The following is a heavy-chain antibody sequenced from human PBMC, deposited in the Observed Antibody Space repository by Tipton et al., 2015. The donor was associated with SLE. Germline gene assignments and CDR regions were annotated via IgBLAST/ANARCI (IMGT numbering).Heavy chain of an antibody. D-gene: IGHD1-26*01. CDR3: ARTLGAIAHTVYDAFDI. V-gene: IGHV4-59*01. Sequence: TLSLTCTVSGGSISRYYWNWIRQPPGKGLEWIGYIHYSGTTHDNPSLKSRVTMSVDMSKNQFSLRLTSVTAADTAVYYCARTLGAIAHTVYDAFDIWGQGKMVTVSS. CDR2: IHYSGTT. J-gene: IGHJ3*02. CDR1: GGSISRYY.